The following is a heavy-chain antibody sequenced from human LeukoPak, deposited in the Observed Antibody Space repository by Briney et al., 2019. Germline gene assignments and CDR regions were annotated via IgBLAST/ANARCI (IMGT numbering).Heavy chain of an antibody. CDR3: ATVQSYCSGGSCYSDYDY. CDR2: INPNSGGT. Sequence: VASVKVSCKASGYTFTGYYMHWVRQAPGQGLEWMGRINPNSGGTNYAQKFQGRVTMTGDTSISTAYMELSRLRSDDTAVYYCATVQSYCSGGSCYSDYDYWGQGTLVTVSS. J-gene: IGHJ4*02. V-gene: IGHV1-2*06. CDR1: GYTFTGYY. D-gene: IGHD2-15*01.